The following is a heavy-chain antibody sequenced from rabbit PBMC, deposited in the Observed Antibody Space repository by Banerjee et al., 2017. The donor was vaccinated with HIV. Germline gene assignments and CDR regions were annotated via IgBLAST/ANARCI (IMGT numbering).Heavy chain of an antibody. D-gene: IGHD1-1*01. Sequence: LEESGGDLVKPEGSLTLTCTASGIDFSSDYWICWVRQAPGQGLEWIACIYAGSGGTYYASWAKGRFTISKTSSTTVTLQMTSLTAADTATYFCARDLPGVIGWNFNLWGPGTLVTVS. CDR2: IYAGSGGT. CDR1: GIDFSSDYW. CDR3: ARDLPGVIGWNFNL. J-gene: IGHJ4*01. V-gene: IGHV1S45*01.